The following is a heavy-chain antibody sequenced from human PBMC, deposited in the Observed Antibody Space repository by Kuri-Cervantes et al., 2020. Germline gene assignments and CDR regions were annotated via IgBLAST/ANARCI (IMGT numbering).Heavy chain of an antibody. CDR2: IWSSDNTI. Sequence: GESLKISCAASGFTFSDYYISWIRQAPGKGLEWVSYIWSSDNTIYYADSVKGRFTISRDNAKNTVYLQMNSPTGEDAAIYYCARGHYGLDVWGQGTTVTVSS. J-gene: IGHJ6*02. CDR3: ARGHYGLDV. CDR1: GFTFSDYY. V-gene: IGHV3-11*01.